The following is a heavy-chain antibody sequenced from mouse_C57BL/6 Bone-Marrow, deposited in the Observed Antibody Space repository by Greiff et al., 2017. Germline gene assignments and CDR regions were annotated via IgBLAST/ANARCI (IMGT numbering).Heavy chain of an antibody. V-gene: IGHV1-62-2*01. CDR1: GYTFTEYT. CDR2: FYPGSVSI. D-gene: IGHD2-3*01. J-gene: IGHJ2*01. CDR3: ERHKVGYYYFDY. Sequence: QVQLKQSGAELVKPGASVKLSCKASGYTFTEYTIHWVKQRSGQGLEWIGWFYPGSVSIKYNEKFKDKATLTADKSSSTVYMELSRLTSENSAVYFYERHKVGYYYFDYWGQGTTLTVSS.